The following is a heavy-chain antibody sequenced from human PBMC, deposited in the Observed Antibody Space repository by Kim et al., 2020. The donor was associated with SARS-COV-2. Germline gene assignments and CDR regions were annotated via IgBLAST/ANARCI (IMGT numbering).Heavy chain of an antibody. J-gene: IGHJ3*02. CDR3: AIDIVVVPAATGAFDI. D-gene: IGHD2-2*01. CDR2: INTNTGNP. CDR1: GYTFTSYA. Sequence: ASVKVSCKASGYTFTSYAMNWVRQAPGQGLEWMGWINTNTGNPTYAQGFTGRFVFSLDTSVSTAYLQISSLKAEDTAVYYCAIDIVVVPAATGAFDIWGQGTMVTVSS. V-gene: IGHV7-4-1*02.